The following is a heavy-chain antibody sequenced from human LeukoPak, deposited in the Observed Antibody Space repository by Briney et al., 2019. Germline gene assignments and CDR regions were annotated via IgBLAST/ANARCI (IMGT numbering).Heavy chain of an antibody. D-gene: IGHD4-17*01. CDR3: ARTPVTRYNWFDP. V-gene: IGHV4-38-2*01. Sequence: SETLSLTCAVSGYSISSGYYWGWIRQPPGKGLEWIGSIYHSGSTYYNPSLKSRVTISVDTSNNQFSLKLSSVTAADTAVYYCARTPVTRYNWFDPWGQGTLVTVSS. J-gene: IGHJ5*02. CDR1: GYSISSGYY. CDR2: IYHSGST.